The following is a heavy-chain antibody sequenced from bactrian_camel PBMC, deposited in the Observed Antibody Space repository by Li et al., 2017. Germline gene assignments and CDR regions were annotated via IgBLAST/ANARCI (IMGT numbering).Heavy chain of an antibody. CDR2: IERDGST. CDR1: GYIVSTDC. Sequence: HVQLVESGGGLVQPGGSLRLSCVASGYIVSTDCMGWFRQAPGAEREAVATIERDGSTNYADSVKGRFRISQDNAKTTLYLQMNNLRADDTAMYYCAIGLFADFGLGRGTQVTVS. D-gene: IGHD5*01. J-gene: IGHJ4*01. V-gene: IGHV3S53*01.